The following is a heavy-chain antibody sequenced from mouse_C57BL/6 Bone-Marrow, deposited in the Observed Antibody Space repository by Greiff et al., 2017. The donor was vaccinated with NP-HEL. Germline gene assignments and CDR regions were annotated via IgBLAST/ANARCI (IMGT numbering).Heavy chain of an antibody. D-gene: IGHD2-2*01. CDR1: EYEFPSHD. Sequence: EVKLMESGGGLVQPGESLKLSCESNEYEFPSHDMSWVRQTPEKRLELVAAINSDGGSTYSPDPMARRCIISRDNTKQTLYLQMSSLRSEDTALYYCARHDLLWLRRFYWGQGTSVTVSS. J-gene: IGHJ4*01. CDR3: ARHDLLWLRRFY. V-gene: IGHV5-2*01. CDR2: INSDGGST.